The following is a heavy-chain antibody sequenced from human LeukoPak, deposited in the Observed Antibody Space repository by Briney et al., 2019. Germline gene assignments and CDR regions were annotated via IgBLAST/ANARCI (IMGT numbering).Heavy chain of an antibody. V-gene: IGHV1-2*02. D-gene: IGHD6-19*01. CDR2: INPNSGGT. Sequence: GASVKVSCKASGYTFTGYYMHWVRQAPGQGLGWMGWINPNSGGTNYAQKFQGRVTMTRDTSISTAYMELSRLRSDDTAVYYCARAPLSSSGWYLGFDPWGQGTLVTVSS. J-gene: IGHJ5*02. CDR3: ARAPLSSSGWYLGFDP. CDR1: GYTFTGYY.